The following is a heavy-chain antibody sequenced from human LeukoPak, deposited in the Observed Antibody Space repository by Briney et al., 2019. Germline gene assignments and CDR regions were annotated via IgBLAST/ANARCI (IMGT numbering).Heavy chain of an antibody. Sequence: PGGSLRLSCAASGFTFSGSAMHWVRQASGKGLEWVGRIRSKANSYTTAYAASVKGRFTISRDDSKNTAYLQMNSLKTEDTAVYYCTSHIAVAASPDPQKADYWGQGTLVTVSS. CDR1: GFTFSGSA. D-gene: IGHD6-19*01. CDR2: IRSKANSYTT. V-gene: IGHV3-73*01. CDR3: TSHIAVAASPDPQKADY. J-gene: IGHJ4*02.